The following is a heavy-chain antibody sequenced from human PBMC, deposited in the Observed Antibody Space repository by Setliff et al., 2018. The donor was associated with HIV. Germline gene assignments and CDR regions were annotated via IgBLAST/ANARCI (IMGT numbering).Heavy chain of an antibody. V-gene: IGHV1-18*01. J-gene: IGHJ4*02. CDR2: ISAYNGNT. CDR3: ARDLIGEETRRFDY. D-gene: IGHD2-8*01. CDR1: GYTFTIYG. Sequence: ASVKVSCKASGYTFTIYGITWVRQAPGQGLEWMGWISAYNGNTNYAQKLQGRVTMTTDTSTSTAYMELRSLRSDDTAVYYCARDLIGEETRRFDYWGQGTLVTVSS.